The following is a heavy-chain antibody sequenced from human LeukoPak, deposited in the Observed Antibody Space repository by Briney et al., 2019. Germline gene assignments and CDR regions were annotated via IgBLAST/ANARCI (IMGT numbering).Heavy chain of an antibody. J-gene: IGHJ5*02. CDR2: IYYSGST. CDR1: GGSISSGGYY. D-gene: IGHD4-23*01. CDR3: ARMDYGGNSGWFDP. Sequence: SQTLSLTCTVSGGSISSGGYYWSWIRQHPGKGLEWIGYIYYSGSTYYNPSLKSRVTISVDTSKNQSSLKLSSVTAADTAVYYCARMDYGGNSGWFDPWGQGTLVTVSS. V-gene: IGHV4-31*03.